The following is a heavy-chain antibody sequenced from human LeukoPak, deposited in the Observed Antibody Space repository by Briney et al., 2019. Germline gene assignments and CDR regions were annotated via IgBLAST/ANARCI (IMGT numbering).Heavy chain of an antibody. CDR1: GFTFSSYW. D-gene: IGHD5-18*01. J-gene: IGHJ3*02. CDR2: SNSDGSST. CDR3: ARDKGIKRSFDI. V-gene: IGHV3-74*01. Sequence: PGGSLRLSCAASGFTFSSYWMHWVRQAPGKGLVWVSRSNSDGSSTTYADSVKGRFTISRDNAKNTLYLQMNSLRAEDTAVYYCARDKGIKRSFDIWGQGTLVTVSS.